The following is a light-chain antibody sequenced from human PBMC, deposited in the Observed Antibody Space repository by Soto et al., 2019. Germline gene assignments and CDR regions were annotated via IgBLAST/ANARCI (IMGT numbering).Light chain of an antibody. Sequence: QSVLTQPASVSGSVGQSITISCTGTSSDVGGYNYVSWYQQHPGEAPKLLICEVSNRPSGVSNRFSGSKSGNTASLTISGLQAEDEADYYCCSYTTSTTIYVFGSPTKV. J-gene: IGLJ1*01. CDR1: SSDVGGYNY. CDR3: CSYTTSTTIYV. V-gene: IGLV2-14*01. CDR2: EVS.